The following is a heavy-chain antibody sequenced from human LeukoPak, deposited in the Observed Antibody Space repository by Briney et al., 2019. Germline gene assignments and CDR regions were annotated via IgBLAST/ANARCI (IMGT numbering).Heavy chain of an antibody. V-gene: IGHV4-34*01. CDR3: ARLPVAAVVRGGGAFDI. CDR1: GGSFSGYY. Sequence: KPSETLSLTCAVCGGSFSGYYWSWIRQPPGKGLEWIGEINHSGSTNYNPSLRSRVTISVDTSKNQFSLKLSSVTAADTAVYYCARLPVAAVVRGGGAFDIWGQGTMVTVSS. D-gene: IGHD3-10*01. CDR2: INHSGST. J-gene: IGHJ3*02.